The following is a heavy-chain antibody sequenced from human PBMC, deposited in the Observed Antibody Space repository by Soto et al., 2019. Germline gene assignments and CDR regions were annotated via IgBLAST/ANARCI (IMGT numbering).Heavy chain of an antibody. Sequence: GASVKVSCKASGYTFTGYYLHWVRQAPGQGLEWMGWINPNSGGTNYAQKFQGWVTMTRDTSISTAYMELSRLRSDDTAVYYCATSYYSDSSGYYYFDYWGQGTLVTVSS. J-gene: IGHJ4*02. CDR3: ATSYYSDSSGYYYFDY. CDR1: GYTFTGYY. V-gene: IGHV1-2*04. D-gene: IGHD3-22*01. CDR2: INPNSGGT.